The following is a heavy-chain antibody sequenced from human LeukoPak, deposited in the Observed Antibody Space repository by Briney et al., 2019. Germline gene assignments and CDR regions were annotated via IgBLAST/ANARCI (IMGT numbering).Heavy chain of an antibody. Sequence: SETLYLTCTVSGGSISSYYWSWIRQPPGKGLEWIGYIYYSGSTNYNPSLKSRVTISVDTSKNQFSLKLSSVTAADTAVYYCARAVDCSGGSCYLDAFDIWGQGTMVTVSS. D-gene: IGHD2-15*01. CDR2: IYYSGST. CDR3: ARAVDCSGGSCYLDAFDI. J-gene: IGHJ3*02. V-gene: IGHV4-59*01. CDR1: GGSISSYY.